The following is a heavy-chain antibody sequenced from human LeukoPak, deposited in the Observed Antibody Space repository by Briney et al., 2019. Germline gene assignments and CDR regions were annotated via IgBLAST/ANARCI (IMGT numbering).Heavy chain of an antibody. V-gene: IGHV3-48*03. D-gene: IGHD4-23*01. CDR1: GFTFSGYE. CDR2: IRSSGGTK. CDR3: ARRAGGYSHPYDY. Sequence: GGSLRLSCAASGFTFSGYEMNWVRQAPGKGLEWVSYIRSSGGTKYYADSVKGRFTVSRDNAKNSLYLQMNSLRAEDTAMYYCARRAGGYSHPYDYWGQGTLVTVSS. J-gene: IGHJ4*02.